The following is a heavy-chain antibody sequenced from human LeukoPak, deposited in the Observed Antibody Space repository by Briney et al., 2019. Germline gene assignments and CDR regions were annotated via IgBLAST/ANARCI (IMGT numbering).Heavy chain of an antibody. Sequence: PSETLSLTCAVSAYSISSGYYWAWIRRPPGKGLEWIGSIYHSGSTYYNPSLKSRVTISIDTSKNQFSLKLSSVTVADTAVYYCTRHGIECSSTNCYWATVRYWGQGTLVTVSS. CDR2: IYHSGST. CDR1: AYSISSGYY. J-gene: IGHJ4*02. D-gene: IGHD2-2*01. V-gene: IGHV4-38-2*01. CDR3: TRHGIECSSTNCYWATVRY.